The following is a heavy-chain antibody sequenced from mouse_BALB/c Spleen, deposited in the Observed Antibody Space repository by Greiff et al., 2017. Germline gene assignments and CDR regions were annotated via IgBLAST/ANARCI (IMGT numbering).Heavy chain of an antibody. CDR3: GRDGGITTNYAMDY. J-gene: IGHJ4*01. CDR1: GFSLTSYG. V-gene: IGHV2-9*02. CDR2: IWAGGST. D-gene: IGHD2-4*01. Sequence: VMLVESGPGLVAPSQSLSITCTVSGFSLTSYGVHWVRQPPGKGLEWLGVIWAGGSTNYNSALMSRLSISKDNSKSQVFLKMNSLQNDDTAMYYCGRDGGITTNYAMDYWGQGTSVTVSS.